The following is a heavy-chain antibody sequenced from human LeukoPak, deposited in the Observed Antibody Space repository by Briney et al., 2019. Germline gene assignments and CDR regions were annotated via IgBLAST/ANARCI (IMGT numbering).Heavy chain of an antibody. V-gene: IGHV4-59*01. CDR2: IYSSGST. CDR1: GGSISSYY. D-gene: IGHD7-27*01. J-gene: IGHJ4*02. CDR3: AEGESGDYFDY. Sequence: SETLSLTCTVSGGSISSYYWSWIRQPPGKGLEWIGYIYSSGSTNYNPSLKSRVTISVDTSKNQFSLKLSSVTAADTAVYYCAEGESGDYFDYWGRGTLVTVSS.